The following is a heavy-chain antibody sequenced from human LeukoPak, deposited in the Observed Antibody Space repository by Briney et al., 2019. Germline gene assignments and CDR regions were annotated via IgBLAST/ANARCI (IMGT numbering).Heavy chain of an antibody. V-gene: IGHV3-23*01. CDR1: GFTFSNYA. D-gene: IGHD2-15*01. Sequence: GGSLRLSCAASGFTFSNYAMSWVRQAPGKGLEWVSGISGSGGSGTYYADSVKGRFTISRDNSKNTLYLQMNNLRADDTAVYYCAKVLLRALDYMDVWGKGTTVTVSS. CDR2: ISGSGGSGT. J-gene: IGHJ6*03. CDR3: AKVLLRALDYMDV.